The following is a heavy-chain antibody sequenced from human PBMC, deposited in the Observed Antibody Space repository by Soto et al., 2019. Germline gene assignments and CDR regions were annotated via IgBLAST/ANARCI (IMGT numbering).Heavy chain of an antibody. J-gene: IGHJ6*02. CDR2: IYYSGST. CDR3: ARELGYCSGGSCYESYYYFYGMDV. D-gene: IGHD2-15*01. Sequence: TLSLTCTVSGGSISSGGYYWSWIRQHPGKGLEWIGYIYYSGSTYYNPSLKSRVTISVDTSKNQFSLKLSSVTAADTAVYYCARELGYCSGGSCYESYYYFYGMDVWGQGTTVTVSS. V-gene: IGHV4-31*03. CDR1: GGSISSGGYY.